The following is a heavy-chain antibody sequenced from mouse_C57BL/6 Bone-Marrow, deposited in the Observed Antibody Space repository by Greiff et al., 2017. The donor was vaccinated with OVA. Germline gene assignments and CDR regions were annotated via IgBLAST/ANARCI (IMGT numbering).Heavy chain of an antibody. D-gene: IGHD1-1*01. V-gene: IGHV3-6*01. J-gene: IGHJ4*01. CDR1: GYSITSGYY. CDR3: AKYCGSSYDYAMDY. Sequence: EVKLVESGPGLVKPSPSLSLTCSVTGYSITSGYYWNWIRQLPGNKLEWMGFIRYDGSNNYTPSLKNRISITRDTSNNQFFLKLNSETTEDTAAYYCAKYCGSSYDYAMDYWGQGTSVTVSS. CDR2: IRYDGSN.